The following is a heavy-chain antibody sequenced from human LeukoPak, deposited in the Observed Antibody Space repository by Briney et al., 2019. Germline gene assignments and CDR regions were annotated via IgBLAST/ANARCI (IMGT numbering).Heavy chain of an antibody. CDR2: MHPNSGNT. D-gene: IGHD6-19*01. J-gene: IGHJ1*01. CDR3: ARGGPVAATHKYFQH. V-gene: IGHV1-8*01. CDR1: GYTFTSYD. Sequence: ASVKVSCKASGYTFTSYDINWVRQATGQGLEWMGWMHPNSGNTGYAQNFQGGVTMTRNTSISTAYMELSSLRSEDTAVYYCARGGPVAATHKYFQHWGQGTLVTVSS.